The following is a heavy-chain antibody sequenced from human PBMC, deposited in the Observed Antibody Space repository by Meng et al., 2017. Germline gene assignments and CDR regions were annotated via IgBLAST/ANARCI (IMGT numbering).Heavy chain of an antibody. CDR3: VRDEDISAAGKLFGDY. Sequence: QVQVVQSGVEVKKPGASVKVSCTPSGYTFTAYYIHWVRQAPGQGLDWMGRIDPNSGVTEYAQKFQGRVTVTGDTSISTAYMELSRLRSDDTAIYYCVRDEDISAAGKLFGDYWGQGTLVTASS. CDR2: IDPNSGVT. D-gene: IGHD6-13*01. J-gene: IGHJ4*02. CDR1: GYTFTAYY. V-gene: IGHV1-2*06.